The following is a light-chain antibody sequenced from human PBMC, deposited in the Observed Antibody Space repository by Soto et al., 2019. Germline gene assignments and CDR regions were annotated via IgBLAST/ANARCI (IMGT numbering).Light chain of an antibody. V-gene: IGKV3-20*01. CDR3: QLYGGSHMFS. Sequence: EIVLTQSPGTLSLSPGEGAALSCRTSQSISSSYLAWYQQKPGQAPRLLIYAASSRATGIPDRFSGSGSGTDFTLTISRLEPEDFAVYDCQLYGGSHMFSFGQGTKLEIK. CDR1: QSISSSY. J-gene: IGKJ2*01. CDR2: AAS.